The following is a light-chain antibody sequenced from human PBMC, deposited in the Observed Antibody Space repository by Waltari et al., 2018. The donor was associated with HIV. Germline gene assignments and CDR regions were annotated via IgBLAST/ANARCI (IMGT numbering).Light chain of an antibody. CDR1: SSDIGYFDY. J-gene: IGLJ1*01. CDR3: CSYAGSYTYV. CDR2: EVT. Sequence: QSALTQPRSVSGSPGQSVTISCTGTSSDIGYFDYVSWYQQYPGKAPKVIIYEVTQRPSGVPDRFTGSKSGITASLTISGLQGDDEADYYCCSYAGSYTYVFGTGTKVNVL. V-gene: IGLV2-11*01.